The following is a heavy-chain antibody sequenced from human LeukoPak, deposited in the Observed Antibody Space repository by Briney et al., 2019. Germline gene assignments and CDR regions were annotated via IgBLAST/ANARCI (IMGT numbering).Heavy chain of an antibody. CDR3: AREAGYCSSTSCYNYYYMDV. D-gene: IGHD2-2*01. V-gene: IGHV7-4-1*02. CDR1: GYTFTSYA. CDR2: INTNTGNP. Sequence: ASVKVSCKASGYTFTSYAMNWVRQAPGQGLEWMGWINTNTGNPTYAQGFTGRFVFSLDTSVSAAYLQISSLKAEDTAVYYCAREAGYCSSTSCYNYYYMDVWGKGTTVTVSS. J-gene: IGHJ6*03.